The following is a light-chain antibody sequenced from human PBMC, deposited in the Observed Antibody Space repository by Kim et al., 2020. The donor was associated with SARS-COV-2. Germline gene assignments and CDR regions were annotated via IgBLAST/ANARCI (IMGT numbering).Light chain of an antibody. CDR3: QQFYNWPPIT. V-gene: IGKV3-15*01. CDR1: QSVSSN. Sequence: EIVMTQSPATLSMSPGERATLSCRASQSVSSNLAWYQKKPGQAPRLLLYGASTRATGIPARFSGSGSGTEFTLTISSLQSEDVAVYYCQQFYNWPPITFGQGTRLEIK. J-gene: IGKJ5*01. CDR2: GAS.